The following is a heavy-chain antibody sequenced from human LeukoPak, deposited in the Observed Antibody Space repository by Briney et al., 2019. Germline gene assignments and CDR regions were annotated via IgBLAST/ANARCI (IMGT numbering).Heavy chain of an antibody. D-gene: IGHD2-2*01. V-gene: IGHV3-30-3*01. Sequence: GRSLRLSCAASGFTFSHYAMHWVRQAPGKGLEWVALISYDGSNKYYADSVKGRFTISRDNSKNTLYLQMNSLRAEDTAVYYCAKEAQGCSITSCYFDSWGQGNLVTVSS. J-gene: IGHJ4*02. CDR2: ISYDGSNK. CDR3: AKEAQGCSITSCYFDS. CDR1: GFTFSHYA.